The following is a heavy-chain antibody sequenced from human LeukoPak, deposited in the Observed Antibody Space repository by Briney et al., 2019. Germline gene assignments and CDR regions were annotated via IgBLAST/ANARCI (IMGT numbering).Heavy chain of an antibody. CDR1: GYIFTTYD. Sequence: ASVKVSSKASGYIFTTYDINWVRQATGQGLEWMGWMNPNRGTTGYAQKFQGRVNMTRNTSISTAYMEPSSLRSEDTAVYYCARGFYDTNGYCYRLDFWGQGTLVTVSS. D-gene: IGHD3-22*01. J-gene: IGHJ4*02. CDR2: MNPNRGTT. CDR3: ARGFYDTNGYCYRLDF. V-gene: IGHV1-8*01.